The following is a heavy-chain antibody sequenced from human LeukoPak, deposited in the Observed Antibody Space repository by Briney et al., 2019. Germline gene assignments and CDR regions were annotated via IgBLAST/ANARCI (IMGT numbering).Heavy chain of an antibody. CDR2: ISYDGSNK. CDR3: ARDRGHIVVVTAILDY. J-gene: IGHJ4*02. V-gene: IGHV3-30*03. CDR1: VFTFSSYG. Sequence: PGGSLRLSCVASVFTFSSYGMHWVRQAPGKGLEWVAVISYDGSNKYYADSVKGRFTISRDNAKNTLYLQMNSLGAEDTAVYYCARDRGHIVVVTAILDYWGQGTLVTVSS. D-gene: IGHD2-21*02.